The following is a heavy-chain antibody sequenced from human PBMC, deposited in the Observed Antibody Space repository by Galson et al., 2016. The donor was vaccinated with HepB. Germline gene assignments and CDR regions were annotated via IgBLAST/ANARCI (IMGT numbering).Heavy chain of an antibody. CDR3: ARGGGYCRGTSCYTSITS. CDR2: IIPLFGTA. Sequence: SVKVSCKASGGTFSSYAISWVRQAPGQGLEWMGGIIPLFGTAYYAQKFQGRVTITADESTSTDYMELRSLRSEDTAVYFCARGGGYCRGTSCYTSITSWGQGTLVTVSS. D-gene: IGHD2-2*02. V-gene: IGHV1-69*13. CDR1: GGTFSSYA. J-gene: IGHJ5*02.